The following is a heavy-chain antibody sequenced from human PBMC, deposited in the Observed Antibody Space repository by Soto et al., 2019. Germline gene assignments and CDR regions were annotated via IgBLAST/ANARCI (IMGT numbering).Heavy chain of an antibody. CDR1: GGSISSYY. CDR3: ARETLEDGMDV. D-gene: IGHD1-1*01. CDR2: IYYSGST. Sequence: PSETLSLTCTVSGGSISSYYWSWIGQPPGKGLEWIGYIYYSGSTNYNPSLKSRVTISVDTSKNQFSLKLSSVTAADTAVYYCARETLEDGMDVWGQGTTVTVSS. V-gene: IGHV4-59*01. J-gene: IGHJ6*02.